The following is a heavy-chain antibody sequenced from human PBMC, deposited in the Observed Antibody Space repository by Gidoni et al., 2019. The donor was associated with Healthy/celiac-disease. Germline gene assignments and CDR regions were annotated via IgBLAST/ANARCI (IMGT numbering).Heavy chain of an antibody. CDR2: ISSSSSTI. D-gene: IGHD3-22*01. CDR3: ARAYLHYYDSSGYIDY. V-gene: IGHV3-48*02. J-gene: IGHJ4*02. Sequence: ASGFTFSSYSMNWVRQAPGKGLEWVSYISSSSSTIYYADSVKGRFTISRDNAKNSLYLQMNSLRDEDTAVYYCARAYLHYYDSSGYIDYWGQGTLVTVSS. CDR1: GFTFSSYS.